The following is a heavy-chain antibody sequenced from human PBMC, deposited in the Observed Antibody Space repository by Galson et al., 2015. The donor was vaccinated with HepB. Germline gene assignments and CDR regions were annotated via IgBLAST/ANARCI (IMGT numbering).Heavy chain of an antibody. Sequence: SLRLSCAASGFTFSSYWMSWVRQAPGKGLEWVANIKQDGSEKYYVDSVKGRFTISRDNAKNSLYLQMNSLRAEDTAVYYCARERGYSYGLIDYWGQGTLVTVSS. J-gene: IGHJ4*02. CDR1: GFTFSSYW. V-gene: IGHV3-7*03. CDR3: ARERGYSYGLIDY. D-gene: IGHD5-18*01. CDR2: IKQDGSEK.